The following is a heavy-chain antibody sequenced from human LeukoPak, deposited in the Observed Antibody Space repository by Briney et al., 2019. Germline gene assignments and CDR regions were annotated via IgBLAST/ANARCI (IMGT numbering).Heavy chain of an antibody. CDR3: ARAAGGRLATVDY. CDR1: GFTFSSYW. Sequence: PGGSLRLSCAASGFTFSSYWMHWVRQAPGKGLVWVSRINSDGSSTSYADSVKGRFTISRDNAKNTLYLQMNSLRAEDTAVYYCARAAGGRLATVDYWGQGTLVTVSS. V-gene: IGHV3-74*01. D-gene: IGHD1-26*01. CDR2: INSDGSST. J-gene: IGHJ4*02.